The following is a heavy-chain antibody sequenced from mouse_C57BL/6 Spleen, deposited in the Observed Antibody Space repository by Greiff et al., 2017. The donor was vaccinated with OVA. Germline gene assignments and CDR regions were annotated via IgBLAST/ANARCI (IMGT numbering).Heavy chain of an antibody. D-gene: IGHD2-1*01. Sequence: QVQLKESGAELVRPGASVTLSCKASGYTFTDYQMHWVKQTPVHGLEWIGAIDPETGGTAYNQKFKGKAILTADKSSSTAYMELRSLTSEDSAVYYCTKIYYGAWFAYWGQGTLVTVSA. CDR3: TKIYYGAWFAY. CDR1: GYTFTDYQ. J-gene: IGHJ3*01. V-gene: IGHV1-15*01. CDR2: IDPETGGT.